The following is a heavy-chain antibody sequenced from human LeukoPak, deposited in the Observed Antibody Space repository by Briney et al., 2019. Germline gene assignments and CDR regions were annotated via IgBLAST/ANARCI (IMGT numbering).Heavy chain of an antibody. CDR2: IIPIFGTA. J-gene: IGHJ6*02. CDR3: ARDRGVGSVDYYYGMDV. D-gene: IGHD3-10*01. CDR1: GGTFSSYA. V-gene: IGHV1-69*13. Sequence: ASVKVSCKASGGTFSSYAISWVRQAPGQGLEWMGGIIPIFGTANYAQKFQGRVTITADESTSTAYMELSSLRSEDTAVYYCARDRGVGSVDYYYGMDVWAKGPRSPSP.